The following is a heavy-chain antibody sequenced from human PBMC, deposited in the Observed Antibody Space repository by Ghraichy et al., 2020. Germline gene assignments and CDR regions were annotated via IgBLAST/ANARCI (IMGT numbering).Heavy chain of an antibody. J-gene: IGHJ6*02. CDR1: RGSFRGYS. CDR3: ARATIRDGMDV. CDR2: MNHSGST. Sequence: SETLSLTCAVYRGSFRGYSWTWIRQPPGNGLEWIGEMNHSGSTNHHPSLKSRVTISVDTSKNRFSLKLRSVTAADTAVYYCARATIRDGMDVWGPGTTVTVSS. D-gene: IGHD5-12*01. V-gene: IGHV4-34*01.